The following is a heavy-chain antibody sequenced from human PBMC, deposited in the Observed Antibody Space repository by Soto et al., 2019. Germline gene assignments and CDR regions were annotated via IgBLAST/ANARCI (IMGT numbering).Heavy chain of an antibody. Sequence: QVHLVQSGAEVKKPGASVKVSCKASGYTFTSYGITRVRQARGQGLEWMGRISAHNGNTDYAQKLQGRVIVTKHTSTSTAYMELRSLISDDSGVYYCARGRYGDYWGQGALVTVSS. V-gene: IGHV1-18*01. CDR1: GYTFTSYG. CDR3: ARGRYGDY. CDR2: ISAHNGNT. D-gene: IGHD1-1*01. J-gene: IGHJ4*02.